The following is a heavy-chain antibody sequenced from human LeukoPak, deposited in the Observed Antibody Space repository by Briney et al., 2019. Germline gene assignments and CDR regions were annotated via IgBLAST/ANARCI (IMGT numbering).Heavy chain of an antibody. V-gene: IGHV3-23*01. CDR2: ISGSGGST. Sequence: GGSLRLSCAASGFTFSSYAMSWVCQAPGKGLEWVSAISGSGGSTYYADSVKGRFTISRDNSKNTLYLQMNSLRAEDTAVYYCAKRVEYSSSSGYFDYWGQGTLVTVSS. CDR1: GFTFSSYA. D-gene: IGHD6-6*01. CDR3: AKRVEYSSSSGYFDY. J-gene: IGHJ4*02.